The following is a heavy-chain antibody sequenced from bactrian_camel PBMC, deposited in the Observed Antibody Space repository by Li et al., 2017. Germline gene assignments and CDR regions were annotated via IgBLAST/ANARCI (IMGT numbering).Heavy chain of an antibody. J-gene: IGHJ4*01. CDR2: IDRDGST. V-gene: IGHV3S55*01. CDR3: AADREGHCLYLHERDN. D-gene: IGHD2*01. CDR1: GVTSSYC. Sequence: VQLVESGGGSVQAGGSLRLSCAYFGVTSSYCMGWFRQAPGKEREAVAAIDRDGSTSYGAAVKGRFTISKDNAKSTLYLQMNSLKPEDTAMYYCAADREGHCLYLHERDNWGQGTQVTVS.